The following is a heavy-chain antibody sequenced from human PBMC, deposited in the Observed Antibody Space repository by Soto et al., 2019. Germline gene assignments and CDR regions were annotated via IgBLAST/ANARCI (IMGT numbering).Heavy chain of an antibody. CDR1: GFTFRSYA. CDR2: ISASGGTT. Sequence: PGGSLSLSCAASGFTFRSYAMSWVRQAPGKGLEWVSAISASGGTTYYADSVKGRFTISRDNSKNTLYLQMNSLRAEDTAVYYCAKHLGNYYYDSSGYSSYGMDVWGQGTTVTVSS. D-gene: IGHD3-22*01. J-gene: IGHJ6*02. V-gene: IGHV3-23*01. CDR3: AKHLGNYYYDSSGYSSYGMDV.